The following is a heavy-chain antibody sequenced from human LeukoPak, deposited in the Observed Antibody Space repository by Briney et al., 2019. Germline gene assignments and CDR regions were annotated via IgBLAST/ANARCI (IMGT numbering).Heavy chain of an antibody. CDR2: IYFSGST. J-gene: IGHJ2*01. CDR1: GGSISGYY. CDR3: ARVGVTTPHWYFDL. V-gene: IGHV4-59*01. D-gene: IGHD4-17*01. Sequence: SETLSLTCTVSGGSISGYYWSWIRQPPGKGLEWIGNIYFSGSTNYNPSLKSRVTILLDTSRKQFSLELRSVTAADTAVYYCARVGVTTPHWYFDLWGRGTLVTVSS.